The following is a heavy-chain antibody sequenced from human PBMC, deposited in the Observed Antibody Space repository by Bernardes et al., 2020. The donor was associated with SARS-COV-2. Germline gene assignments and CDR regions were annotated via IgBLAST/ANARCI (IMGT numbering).Heavy chain of an antibody. J-gene: IGHJ3*01. CDR3: ARSYNRTISAFEIFSAFGT. CDR2: INPNSGGT. V-gene: IGHV1-2*02. CDR1: GYTFTAYY. D-gene: IGHD1-1*01. Sequence: ASVKVSCKASGYTFTAYYIHWVRQAPGQGLEWMGWINPNSGGTNSAQKFQGRVTMTRDTSITTAYMELNRLTSDDTAVYYCARSYNRTISAFEIFSAFGTWGPGTMLTVSS.